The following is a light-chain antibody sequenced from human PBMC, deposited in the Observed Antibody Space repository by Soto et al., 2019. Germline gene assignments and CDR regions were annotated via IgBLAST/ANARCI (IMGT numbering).Light chain of an antibody. CDR2: GAS. J-gene: IGKJ4*01. CDR3: QQYFDVPFT. CDR1: QSFSSSD. V-gene: IGKV3-20*01. Sequence: EILLAQAAGTLSLFPGERATLSCRASQSFSSSDLAWYQQKPGQAPRLLIYGASSRATGIPDRFSGSGSGTDFTPTISSLEAEDVAFYWCQQYFDVPFTFGGGTKVDI.